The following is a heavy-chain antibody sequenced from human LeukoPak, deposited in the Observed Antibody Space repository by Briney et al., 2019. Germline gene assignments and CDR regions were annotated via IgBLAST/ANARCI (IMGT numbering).Heavy chain of an antibody. V-gene: IGHV4-39*01. CDR3: ARHEYSGSYYGLSWFDP. CDR2: IYYSGST. CDR1: GGSISSSSYY. Sequence: PSETLSLTCTVSGGSISSSSYYWGWIRQPPGKGLEWIASIYYSGSTYYNPSLKSRVTISVDTSKNQLSLKLSSLTAADTAVYYCARHEYSGSYYGLSWFDPWGQGTLVTVSS. J-gene: IGHJ5*02. D-gene: IGHD1-26*01.